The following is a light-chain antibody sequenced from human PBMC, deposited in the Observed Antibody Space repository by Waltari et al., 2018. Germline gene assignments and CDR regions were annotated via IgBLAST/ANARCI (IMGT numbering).Light chain of an antibody. V-gene: IGLV2-14*01. CDR2: GVS. CDR3: CSYTTSSTYI. CDR1: SSYVGGYNY. Sequence: QSAPTQPPSVSGSPGQSVTISCTGTSSYVGGYNYVSWYQQHPGKAPKLMIYGVSNRPSGVSDRFSGSKSGNTASLTISGLQAEDEADFYCCSYTTSSTYIFGAGTRLTVL. J-gene: IGLJ1*01.